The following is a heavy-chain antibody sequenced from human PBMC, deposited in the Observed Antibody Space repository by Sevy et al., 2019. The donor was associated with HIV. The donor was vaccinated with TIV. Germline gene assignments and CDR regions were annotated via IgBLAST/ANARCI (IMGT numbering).Heavy chain of an antibody. Sequence: GSLRLSCAASGFTFSSYSMNWVRQAPGKGLEWVSSISSSSSYIYYADSVKGRFTISRDNAKNSLYLQMNSLRAEDTAVYYCARDPTYYSSSWFFDYWGQGTLVTVSS. CDR1: GFTFSSYS. D-gene: IGHD6-13*01. CDR3: ARDPTYYSSSWFFDY. CDR2: ISSSSSYI. J-gene: IGHJ4*02. V-gene: IGHV3-21*01.